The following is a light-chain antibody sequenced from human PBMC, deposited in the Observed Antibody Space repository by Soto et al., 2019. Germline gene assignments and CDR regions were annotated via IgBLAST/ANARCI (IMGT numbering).Light chain of an antibody. CDR3: QQYNNWPLT. V-gene: IGKV3D-15*01. J-gene: IGKJ4*01. Sequence: EIVLTQSPGTLSLSPGDRATLSCRASQSVDNDLAWYQQKPGQPPRLLIYDASTRATGIPARFSGSQSGTEFTLTISSLLSEDFAVYSCQQYNNWPLTFGGGTKV. CDR1: QSVDND. CDR2: DAS.